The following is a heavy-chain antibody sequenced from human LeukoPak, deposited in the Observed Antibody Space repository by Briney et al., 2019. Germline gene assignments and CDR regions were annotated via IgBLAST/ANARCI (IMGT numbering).Heavy chain of an antibody. Sequence: ASLKVSCEASVYTFTSYSISWVRQAPGQGLEWMGWISTYNKNTNYAQKLQGRVTMTTDTSTSTAYMELRSLRSDDTAVYYCAREGSSWDFDYWGQGTLVTVSS. J-gene: IGHJ4*02. D-gene: IGHD6-13*01. CDR3: AREGSSWDFDY. CDR1: VYTFTSYS. CDR2: ISTYNKNT. V-gene: IGHV1-18*01.